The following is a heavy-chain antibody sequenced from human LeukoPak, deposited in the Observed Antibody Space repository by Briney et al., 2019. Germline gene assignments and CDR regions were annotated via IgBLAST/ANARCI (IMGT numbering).Heavy chain of an antibody. CDR3: ARERRFQRRDGYKKPYYYYMDV. D-gene: IGHD5-24*01. CDR1: GGSISSYY. V-gene: IGHV4-59*01. CDR2: IYYSGST. Sequence: PSETLSLTCTVSGGSISSYYWSWIRQPPGKGLEWIGYIYYSGSTNYNPSLKSRVPISVDTSKNHFSLKLSSVTAADTAVYYCARERRFQRRDGYKKPYYYYMDVWGKGTTVTVPS. J-gene: IGHJ6*03.